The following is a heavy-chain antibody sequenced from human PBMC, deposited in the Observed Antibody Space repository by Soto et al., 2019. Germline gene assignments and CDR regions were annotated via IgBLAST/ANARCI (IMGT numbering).Heavy chain of an antibody. Sequence: EVQLLESGGGLVQPGGSLRLSCAVSGFTFSNYAMSWVRQAPGKGLEWVSGISGSGDSTNYGDSVKGRFTISRDNAKNTLYLQMSSLRAEDTAVYYCVRVAYGDLGGWGQGTLVTVSS. J-gene: IGHJ4*02. V-gene: IGHV3-23*01. CDR3: VRVAYGDLGG. D-gene: IGHD4-17*01. CDR1: GFTFSNYA. CDR2: ISGSGDST.